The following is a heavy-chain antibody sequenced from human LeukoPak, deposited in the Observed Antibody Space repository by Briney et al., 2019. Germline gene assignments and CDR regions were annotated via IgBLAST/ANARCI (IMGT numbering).Heavy chain of an antibody. CDR3: ARPRQIAVADNDY. CDR2: IKQDGSEK. J-gene: IGHJ4*02. V-gene: IGHV3-7*01. D-gene: IGHD6-19*01. Sequence: PGGSLRLSCAASGFTFSNYWMSWVRQAPGKGLEWVANIKQDGSEKYYVDSVKGRFTISRDNAKNSLYLQMNSLRAENTAVYYCARPRQIAVADNDYWGQGTLVTVSS. CDR1: GFTFSNYW.